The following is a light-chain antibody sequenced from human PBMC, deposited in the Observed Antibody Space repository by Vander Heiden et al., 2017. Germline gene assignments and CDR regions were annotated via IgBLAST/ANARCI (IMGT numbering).Light chain of an antibody. V-gene: IGLV1-47*01. Sequence: QSVLTQPPSASGTPVQRVTISCSGSSSNIGSNYVYWYQQLPGPAPKLLIYRNNQRPSGVPDRFSGAKSGTSASLAISGLRSEDEADYYCAAWDDSLSGYVFGTGTKVTVL. CDR3: AAWDDSLSGYV. CDR2: RNN. CDR1: SSNIGSNY. J-gene: IGLJ1*01.